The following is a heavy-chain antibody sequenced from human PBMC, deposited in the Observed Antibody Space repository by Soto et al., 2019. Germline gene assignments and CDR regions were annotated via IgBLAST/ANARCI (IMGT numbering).Heavy chain of an antibody. CDR2: IWYDGSNK. V-gene: IGHV3-33*01. CDR1: GFTFSSYG. Sequence: PGGSLRLSCAASGFTFSSYGMHWVRQAPGKGLEWVAVIWYDGSNKYYADSVKGRFTISRDNSKNTLYLQMNSLRAEDTAVYYCARDSGSYWFDYWRQGTLVTVSS. D-gene: IGHD1-26*01. J-gene: IGHJ4*02. CDR3: ARDSGSYWFDY.